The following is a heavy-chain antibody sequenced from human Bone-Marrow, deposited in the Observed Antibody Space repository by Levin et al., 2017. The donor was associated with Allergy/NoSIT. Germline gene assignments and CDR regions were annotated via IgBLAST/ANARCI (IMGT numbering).Heavy chain of an antibody. D-gene: IGHD6-6*01. J-gene: IGHJ4*02. Sequence: LSLTCAASGFSFSNYGMHWVRQAPGKGLEWVAVIWSDGTKKFYGDSVKGRFTISRDNSKNTLYLQVNSLRADDTAVYYCARAIDSIPALQHIDHWGQGTLVIVSS. CDR1: GFSFSNYG. CDR3: ARAIDSIPALQHIDH. CDR2: IWSDGTKK. V-gene: IGHV3-33*01.